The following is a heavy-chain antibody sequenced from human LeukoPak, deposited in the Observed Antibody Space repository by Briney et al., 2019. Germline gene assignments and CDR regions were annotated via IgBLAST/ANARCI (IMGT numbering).Heavy chain of an antibody. V-gene: IGHV3-53*05. D-gene: IGHD6-6*01. CDR2: LYSDGNT. CDR1: GFTVITND. Sequence: GGSLRLSCAASGFTVITNDMTWVRQAPGKGLEWVSVLYSDGNTKYADSVKGRFTISRDNSKNTLHLQMSSLRPEDTAVYYCARVVIAARPHWFDPWGQGTLVTVSS. J-gene: IGHJ5*02. CDR3: ARVVIAARPHWFDP.